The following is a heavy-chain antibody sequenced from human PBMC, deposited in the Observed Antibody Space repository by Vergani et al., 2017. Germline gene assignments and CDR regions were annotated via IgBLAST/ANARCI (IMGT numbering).Heavy chain of an antibody. CDR2: IYPDDSVA. D-gene: IGHD2-21*02. J-gene: IGHJ3*01. CDR3: ARQSTFCGGDCFSVAVED. CDR1: GYTFTNDW. Sequence: EVRLVQSGAVVKKSGESLKISCQASGYTFTNDWIGWVRQLPGEGFEWMGVIYPDDSVAKYSPSFHGRVTLSVDLSISTAYLHWKSLEASDSAMYYCARQSTFCGGDCFSVAVEDWGQGTMVTVSS. V-gene: IGHV5-51*01.